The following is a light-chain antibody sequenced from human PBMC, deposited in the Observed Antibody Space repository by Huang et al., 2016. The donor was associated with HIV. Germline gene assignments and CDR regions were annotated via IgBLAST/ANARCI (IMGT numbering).Light chain of an antibody. CDR3: QQYGSSPLA. J-gene: IGKJ4*01. CDR1: QSVISNY. CDR2: GAS. Sequence: IVLTQSPGTLSLSPGERATLPCRAGQSVISNYLAWYQQKPGQAPRLLIDGASSRATGIPDRFSGSGSGTDFTLTISRLEPEDFAVYYCQQYGSSPLAFGGGTKVDIK. V-gene: IGKV3-20*01.